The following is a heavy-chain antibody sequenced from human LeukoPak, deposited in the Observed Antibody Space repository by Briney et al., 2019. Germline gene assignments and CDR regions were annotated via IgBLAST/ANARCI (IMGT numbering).Heavy chain of an antibody. D-gene: IGHD3-3*01. CDR3: AGDSRGYYTFDY. CDR2: IKQDGSEK. Sequence: GGSLRLSCAASGFTFRGYWMSWVRQAPGKGLEWVANIKQDGSEKFYVDSVKGRFTISRDNAKNSLFLQMNPLRAEDTAVYYCAGDSRGYYTFDYWGQGTLDTVSS. J-gene: IGHJ4*02. V-gene: IGHV3-7*05. CDR1: GFTFRGYW.